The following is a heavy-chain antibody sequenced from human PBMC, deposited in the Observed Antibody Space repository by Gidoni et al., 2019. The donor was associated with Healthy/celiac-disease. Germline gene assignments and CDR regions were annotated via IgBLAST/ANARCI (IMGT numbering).Heavy chain of an antibody. CDR3: ARYLAGVGDFDY. CDR2: SYSGGST. Sequence: LEWVSVSYSGGSTYYADSVKGRFTIARDNSKNTLYLQMNSLRAEDTAVYYCARYLAGVGDFDYCGQGTLVTVSS. V-gene: IGHV3-53*01. J-gene: IGHJ4*02. D-gene: IGHD2-15*01.